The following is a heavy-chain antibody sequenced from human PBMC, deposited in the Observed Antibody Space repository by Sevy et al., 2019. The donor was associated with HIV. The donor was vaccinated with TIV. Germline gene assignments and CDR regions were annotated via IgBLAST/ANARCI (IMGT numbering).Heavy chain of an antibody. CDR1: GFTFSSYA. D-gene: IGHD3-10*01. J-gene: IGHJ3*02. Sequence: GGSLRLSCAASGFTFSSYAMHWVRQAPGKGLERVAVITNDGSNKYYADSVKGRFTISRDNSKNTLYLQMNSLRAEDTAVYYCARDFYKRPPGGFDIWGQGTMVTVSS. CDR3: ARDFYKRPPGGFDI. CDR2: ITNDGSNK. V-gene: IGHV3-30-3*01.